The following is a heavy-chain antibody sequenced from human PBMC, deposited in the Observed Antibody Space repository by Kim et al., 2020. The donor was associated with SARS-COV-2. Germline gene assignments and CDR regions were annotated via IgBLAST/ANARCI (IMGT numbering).Heavy chain of an antibody. CDR3: ARGWSGYYNYYYGMDV. V-gene: IGHV3-11*05. J-gene: IGHJ6*02. D-gene: IGHD3-3*01. Sequence: KGRFTISRNNAKNSLYLQMNSLIAEDKAVYYCARGWSGYYNYYYGMDVWGQGTTVTVS.